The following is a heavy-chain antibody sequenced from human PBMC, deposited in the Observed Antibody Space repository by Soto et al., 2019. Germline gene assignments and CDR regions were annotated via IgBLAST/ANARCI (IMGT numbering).Heavy chain of an antibody. J-gene: IGHJ6*02. CDR1: GFTFSSSA. CDR2: IVVGTGNT. CDR3: AKRNSAAYYYYYGMDV. D-gene: IGHD2-2*01. V-gene: IGHV1-58*01. Sequence: SVKVSCKASGFTFSSSARQWVRQARGQRLEWIGWIVVGTGNTNYAQKFQERVTITRDMSTSTAYMELNSLRAEDTAVYYCAKRNSAAYYYYYGMDVWGQGTTVTVSS.